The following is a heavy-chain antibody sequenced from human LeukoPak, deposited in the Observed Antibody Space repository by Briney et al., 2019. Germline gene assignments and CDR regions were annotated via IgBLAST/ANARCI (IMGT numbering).Heavy chain of an antibody. CDR3: ARADCSGGSCYRYFDY. J-gene: IGHJ4*02. CDR2: IIPIFGTA. V-gene: IGHV1-69*05. D-gene: IGHD2-15*01. CDR1: GGTFSSYA. Sequence: SVKVSCKASGGTFSSYAISWVRQAPGQGLEWMGAIIPIFGTANYAQKFQGRATITTDESTSTAYMELSSLRSEDTAVYYCARADCSGGSCYRYFDYWGQGTLVTVSS.